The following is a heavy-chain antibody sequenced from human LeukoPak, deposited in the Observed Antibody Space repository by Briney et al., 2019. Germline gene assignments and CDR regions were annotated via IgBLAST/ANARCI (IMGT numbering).Heavy chain of an antibody. Sequence: SETLSLTCTVSGGSISSYYWSWIRQPPGKGLEWIGYIYYSGSTNYNPSLKSRVTISVDTSKNQFSLKLSSVTATDTAVYYCARFTQWVAAAGTWWWFDPWGQGTLVTVSS. D-gene: IGHD6-13*01. V-gene: IGHV4-59*01. J-gene: IGHJ5*02. CDR3: ARFTQWVAAAGTWWWFDP. CDR1: GGSISSYY. CDR2: IYYSGST.